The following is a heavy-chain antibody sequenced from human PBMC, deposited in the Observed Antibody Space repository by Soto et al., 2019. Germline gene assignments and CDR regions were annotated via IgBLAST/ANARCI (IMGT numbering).Heavy chain of an antibody. D-gene: IGHD6-13*01. CDR3: ARVQPDSSTTYCDH. V-gene: IGHV3-74*01. CDR2: ISSDGATA. CDR1: GFSFSRYW. J-gene: IGHJ4*01. Sequence: GGSLRLSCAASGFSFSRYWMYWLRQSPGKGLEWVSRISSDGATASLPDSVEGRFAVSRDNAKSEVFLQMNSLRVDDTGVYFCARVQPDSSTTYCDHWGREGLV.